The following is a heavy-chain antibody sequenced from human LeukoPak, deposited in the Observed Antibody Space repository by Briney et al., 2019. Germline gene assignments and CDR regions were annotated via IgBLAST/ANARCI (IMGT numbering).Heavy chain of an antibody. CDR3: AREVHYDFWSGYDIDY. CDR2: IHTSGST. D-gene: IGHD3-3*01. V-gene: IGHV4-61*02. CDR1: GVSISSGTHY. Sequence: SETLSLTCTVSGVSISSGTHYWSWIRQPAGKGLEWIGRIHTSGSTNYNPSLKSRVTISVDTSKNQFSLKLSSVTAADTAVYYCAREVHYDFWSGYDIDYWGQGTLVTVSS. J-gene: IGHJ4*02.